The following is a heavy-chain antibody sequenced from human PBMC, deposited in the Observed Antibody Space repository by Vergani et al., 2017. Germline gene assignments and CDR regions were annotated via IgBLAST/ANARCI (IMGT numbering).Heavy chain of an antibody. CDR1: GYTFTSYA. CDR3: ARTLEVVGYCSGGSCYSPTDYGMDV. J-gene: IGHJ6*02. D-gene: IGHD2-15*01. V-gene: IGHV1-3*01. Sequence: QVQLVQSGAEVKKPGASVKVSCKASGYTFTSYAMHWVRQAPGQRLEWMGWINAGNGNTKYSQKFQGRVTITRDTSASTAYMGLSSLRSEDTAVYYCARTLEVVGYCSGGSCYSPTDYGMDVWGQGTTVTVSS. CDR2: INAGNGNT.